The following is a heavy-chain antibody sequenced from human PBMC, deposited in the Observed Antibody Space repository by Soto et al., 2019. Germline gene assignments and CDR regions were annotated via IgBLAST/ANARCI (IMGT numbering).Heavy chain of an antibody. CDR1: GFILGDFY. J-gene: IGHJ4*02. D-gene: IGHD5-18*01. V-gene: IGHV3-11*05. CDR3: ARDRDTYGHGFFDS. Sequence: GGSLRLSCAASGFILGDFYMTWIRQAPGKGLEWVSEISTSSSYTNYADSVKGRFTVSRENANNTLYLEMNSLRAEDTAVYFCARDRDTYGHGFFDSWGQGALVTVSS. CDR2: ISTSSSYT.